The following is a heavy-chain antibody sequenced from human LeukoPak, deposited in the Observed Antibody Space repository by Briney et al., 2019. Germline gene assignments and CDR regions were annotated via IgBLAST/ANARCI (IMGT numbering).Heavy chain of an antibody. CDR2: INPNSGGT. V-gene: IGHV1-2*02. CDR1: GYTFTGYY. J-gene: IGHJ5*02. Sequence: GASVKVSCKASGYTFTGYYMHWVRQAPGQGLEWMGWINPNSGGTNYAQKFQGRVTMTRDTSISTAYMELSRLRSDDTAVYYCARDGSGSYLTWFDPWGQGTLVTVSS. D-gene: IGHD3-10*01. CDR3: ARDGSGSYLTWFDP.